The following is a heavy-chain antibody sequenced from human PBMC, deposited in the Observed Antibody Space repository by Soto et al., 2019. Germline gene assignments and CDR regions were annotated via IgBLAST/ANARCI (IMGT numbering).Heavy chain of an antibody. V-gene: IGHV1-3*01. CDR2: INAGNGNT. D-gene: IGHD2-2*01. Sequence: QVQLVQSGAEVKKPGASVKVSCKASGYTFTSYAMHWVRQAPGQRLEWMGWINAGNGNTKYSQKFQGRVTITRDTSESTAYMELSSLRSEDTAVYYCARAGYCSSTSCSDAFDIWGQGTMVTVSS. CDR3: ARAGYCSSTSCSDAFDI. CDR1: GYTFTSYA. J-gene: IGHJ3*02.